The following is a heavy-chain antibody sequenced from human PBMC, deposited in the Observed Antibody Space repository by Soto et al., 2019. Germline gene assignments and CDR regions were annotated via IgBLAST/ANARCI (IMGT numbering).Heavy chain of an antibody. CDR3: ARDPPGIAASGGGG. D-gene: IGHD6-13*01. V-gene: IGHV3-53*01. Sequence: EVQLVESGGGLIQPGGSLRLSCAASGFTVSNNYMRWVRQAPGKGLEWVSLIYSGGSTHYADSVNGRFTISRDNSKNTLDPQMNSLRVEDTAVYYCARDPPGIAASGGGGWGQGTLVTVSS. J-gene: IGHJ4*02. CDR1: GFTVSNNY. CDR2: IYSGGST.